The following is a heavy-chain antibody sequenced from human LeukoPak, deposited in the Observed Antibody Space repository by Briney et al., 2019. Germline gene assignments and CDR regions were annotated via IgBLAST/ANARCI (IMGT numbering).Heavy chain of an antibody. V-gene: IGHV3-23*01. J-gene: IGHJ4*02. D-gene: IGHD6-19*01. Sequence: PGGSLRLSCAASGFTFSSYAMSWVRQAPGKGLEWVSAISGSGGSTYYADSVKGRFTISRDNSKNTLYLQMNSLRAEDTAVFYCARAIAVAGGFDYWGQGTLVTVSS. CDR2: ISGSGGST. CDR3: ARAIAVAGGFDY. CDR1: GFTFSSYA.